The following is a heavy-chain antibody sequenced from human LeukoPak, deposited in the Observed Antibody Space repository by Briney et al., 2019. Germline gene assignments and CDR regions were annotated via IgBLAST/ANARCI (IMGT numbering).Heavy chain of an antibody. Sequence: PGGSLRLSCAASGFTFSSYGMNWVRQAPGKGRGWVSYISSSSDTIYYADSVKGRFTIFKDNAKNSLYLQMNSLRAEDTAVYYCARREYRGSNGYYDSSYWGQGTLVTVSS. CDR3: ARREYRGSNGYYDSSY. CDR1: GFTFSSYG. CDR2: ISSSSDTI. D-gene: IGHD3-22*01. V-gene: IGHV3-48*01. J-gene: IGHJ4*02.